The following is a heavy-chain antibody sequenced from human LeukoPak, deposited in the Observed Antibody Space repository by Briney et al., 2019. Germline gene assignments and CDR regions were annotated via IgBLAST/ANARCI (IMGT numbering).Heavy chain of an antibody. CDR1: GYSFTNYW. CDR3: ARPLTTSYDAFDI. D-gene: IGHD2/OR15-2a*01. J-gene: IGHJ3*02. CDR2: IDPTDSYT. V-gene: IGHV5-10-1*04. Sequence: GESLKISCKGSGYSFTNYWINWVRQMPGKGLEWMGRIDPTDSYTYYSPSFQGQVTISADKSISTAYLQWSSLKASDTAMYYCARPLTTSYDAFDIWGQGTMVTVSS.